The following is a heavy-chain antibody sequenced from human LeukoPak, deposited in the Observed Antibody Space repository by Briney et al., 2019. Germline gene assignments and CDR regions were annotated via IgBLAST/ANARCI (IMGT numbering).Heavy chain of an antibody. D-gene: IGHD6-13*01. J-gene: IGHJ6*02. CDR1: AYTFTSYD. CDR3: ARAYSSSWPINYYYYYGMDV. CDR2: MNPNSGNT. V-gene: IGHV1-8*01. Sequence: ASVKVSCKASAYTFTSYDINWVRQATGQGLEWMGWMNPNSGNTGYAQKFQGRVTMTRNTSISTAYMELSSLRSEDTAVYYCARAYSSSWPINYYYYYGMDVWGQGTTVTVSS.